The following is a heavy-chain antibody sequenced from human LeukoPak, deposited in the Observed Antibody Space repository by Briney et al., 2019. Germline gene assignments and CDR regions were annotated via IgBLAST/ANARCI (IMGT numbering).Heavy chain of an antibody. J-gene: IGHJ5*02. CDR1: GGSISSYY. CDR2: IYTSGST. CDR3: ARGPEVVRDNWFDP. Sequence: PSETLSLTCTVSGGSISSYYWSWIRQPAGKGLEWIGRIYTSGSTNYNPSLKSRVTMSVDTSKNQFSLKLSSVTAADTAVYYCARGPEVVRDNWFDPWGQGTLVTVSS. V-gene: IGHV4-4*07. D-gene: IGHD2-21*01.